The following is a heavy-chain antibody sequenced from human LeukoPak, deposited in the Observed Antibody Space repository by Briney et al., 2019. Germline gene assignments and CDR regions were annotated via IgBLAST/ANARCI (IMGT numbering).Heavy chain of an antibody. CDR2: INHSGST. V-gene: IGHV4-34*01. D-gene: IGHD5-24*01. CDR3: ARLRRDGYNYYFDY. J-gene: IGHJ4*02. CDR1: GGSFSGYY. Sequence: SETLSLTCAVYGGSFSGYYWSWIRQPPGKGLEWIGEINHSGSTNYNPSLKSRVTISVDTSKNQFSLKLSSVTAADTAVYYCARLRRDGYNYYFDYWGQGTLVTVSS.